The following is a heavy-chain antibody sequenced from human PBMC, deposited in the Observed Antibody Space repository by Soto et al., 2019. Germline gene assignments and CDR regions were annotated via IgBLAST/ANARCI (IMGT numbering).Heavy chain of an antibody. J-gene: IGHJ6*02. CDR3: ARTYYDFWSGLAGYYYYGMDV. CDR1: GFTFSTYA. CDR2: ISYDGSNK. D-gene: IGHD3-3*01. V-gene: IGHV3-30-3*01. Sequence: GGPLRLSCAASGFTFSTYAMHWVRQAPGRGLEWVAVISYDGSNKYYADSVKGRFTISRDNSKNTLYLQMNSLRAEDTAVYYCARTYYDFWSGLAGYYYYGMDVWGQATTVTASS.